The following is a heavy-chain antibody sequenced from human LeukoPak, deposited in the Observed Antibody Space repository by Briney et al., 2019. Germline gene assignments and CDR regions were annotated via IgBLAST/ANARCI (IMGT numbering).Heavy chain of an antibody. CDR1: GGTFSSYA. Sequence: SVKVSCKASGGTFSSYAISWVRQAPGQGLEWMGRSIPIFGTANYAQKFQGRVTITTDESTSTAYMELSSLRSEDTAVYYCARVVGGATGNNWFDPWGQGTLVTVSS. V-gene: IGHV1-69*05. CDR3: ARVVGGATGNNWFDP. J-gene: IGHJ5*02. CDR2: SIPIFGTA. D-gene: IGHD1-14*01.